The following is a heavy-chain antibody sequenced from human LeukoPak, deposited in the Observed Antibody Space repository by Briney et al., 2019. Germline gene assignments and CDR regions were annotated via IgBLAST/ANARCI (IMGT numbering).Heavy chain of an antibody. CDR1: GYTFTSYG. D-gene: IGHD6-13*01. V-gene: IGHV1-69*13. J-gene: IGHJ4*02. CDR3: ASAIAAAAD. CDR2: IIPIFGTT. Sequence: SVKVSCKASGYTFTSYGISWVRQAPGQGLEWMGGIIPIFGTTNCAQKFQGRVTITADESTSTAYMELSSLRSEDTAVYYCASAIAAAADWGQGTLVTVSS.